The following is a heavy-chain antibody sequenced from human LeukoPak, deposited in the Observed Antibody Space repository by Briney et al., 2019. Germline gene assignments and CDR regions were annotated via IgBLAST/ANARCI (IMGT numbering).Heavy chain of an antibody. Sequence: GGSLRLYCAASGFTFSSYGIHWVRQAPGKGLEWVAFIRYDGSNKYYADSVKGRFTISRDNSKNTLYLQMNSLRAEDTAVYYCAKARSYYDSSGYDYWGQGTLVTVSS. J-gene: IGHJ4*02. V-gene: IGHV3-30*02. CDR2: IRYDGSNK. D-gene: IGHD3-22*01. CDR1: GFTFSSYG. CDR3: AKARSYYDSSGYDY.